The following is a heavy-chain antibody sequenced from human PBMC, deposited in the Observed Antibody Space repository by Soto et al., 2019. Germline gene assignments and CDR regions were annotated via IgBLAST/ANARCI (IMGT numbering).Heavy chain of an antibody. J-gene: IGHJ4*02. Sequence: SVKVSFKASGVTFSSETLGWVRQAPGQGLEWVGGIIPLFGTASYAQKFQGRVTITADESTSTVYMELSSLRSDDTAVYFCATELGENPASPFDAWGQGTLVTVSS. CDR3: ATELGENPASPFDA. CDR2: IIPLFGTA. V-gene: IGHV1-69*13. D-gene: IGHD3-10*01. CDR1: GVTFSSET.